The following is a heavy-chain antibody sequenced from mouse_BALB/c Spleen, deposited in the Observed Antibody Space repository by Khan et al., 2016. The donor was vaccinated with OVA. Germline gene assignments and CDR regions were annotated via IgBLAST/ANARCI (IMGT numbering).Heavy chain of an antibody. V-gene: IGHV2-6-4*01. CDR1: GFSLSRYN. Sequence: QVQLKQSGPGLVAPSQSLSITCTVSGFSLSRYNIHWVRQPPGKGLEWLGMIWGGGGTDYNSTLKIRLSISKDNSQSQVFLKMNSLQTDDTAMYYCARAYYRYDSYYAMDYWGQGTSVTVSS. CDR2: IWGGGGT. CDR3: ARAYYRYDSYYAMDY. J-gene: IGHJ4*01. D-gene: IGHD2-14*01.